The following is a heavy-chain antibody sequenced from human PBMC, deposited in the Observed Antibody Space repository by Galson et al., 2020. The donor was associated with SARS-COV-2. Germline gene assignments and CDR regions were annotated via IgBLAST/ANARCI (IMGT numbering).Heavy chain of an antibody. CDR2: IYYSGST. D-gene: IGHD7-27*01. Sequence: VSGGSISSGGYYWGWIRQPPGKGLEWIGSIYYSGSTYYSPSLQSRLTVSVDTSKNQVSLRLSSVTAADTAVYYCARTRENWGLYFDYWGRGTLVTVSS. J-gene: IGHJ4*02. V-gene: IGHV4-39*07. CDR3: ARTRENWGLYFDY. CDR1: GGSISSGGYY.